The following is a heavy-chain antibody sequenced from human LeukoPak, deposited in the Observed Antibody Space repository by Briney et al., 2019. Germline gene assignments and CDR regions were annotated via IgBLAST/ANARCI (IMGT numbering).Heavy chain of an antibody. J-gene: IGHJ4*02. CDR1: GVTFSSYG. D-gene: IGHD1-26*01. V-gene: IGHV3-33*01. CDR3: ARSDSGSYYDTLMDY. CDR2: IWYDGSNK. Sequence: PGGSLRLSCAASGVTFSSYGMHWVRQAPGKGLEWVAVIWYDGSNKYYADSVKGRFTISRDNSKNTLYLQMNSLRAEDTAVYYCARSDSGSYYDTLMDYWGQGTLVTVSS.